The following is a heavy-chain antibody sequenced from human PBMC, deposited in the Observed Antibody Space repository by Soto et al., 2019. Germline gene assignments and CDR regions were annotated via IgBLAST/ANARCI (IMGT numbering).Heavy chain of an antibody. V-gene: IGHV1-69*06. Sequence: QVQLVQSGAEVKKPGSSVKVSCKASGGTFSSYGISWVRQAPGQGLEWMGGIIPIFGTANYAQKFQGRVTITAHKSTSTAYMELSSLRSEDTAVYYSARGRHYDILTGYYIFDYWGQGTLVTVSS. D-gene: IGHD3-9*01. J-gene: IGHJ4*02. CDR2: IIPIFGTA. CDR1: GGTFSSYG. CDR3: ARGRHYDILTGYYIFDY.